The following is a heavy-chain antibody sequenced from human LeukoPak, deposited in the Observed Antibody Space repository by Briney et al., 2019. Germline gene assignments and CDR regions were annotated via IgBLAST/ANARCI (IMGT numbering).Heavy chain of an antibody. CDR1: GGSINTYF. Sequence: SETLSLTCAVSGGSINTYFWSWIRQPPGKGLEWIGYMYYSGSTNYNPSLKSRATISMDTFKNQFSLKLNSVTAADTAVYYCARQIAWGVGRFDYWGQGTLATVSA. D-gene: IGHD3-10*01. J-gene: IGHJ4*02. CDR3: ARQIAWGVGRFDY. CDR2: MYYSGST. V-gene: IGHV4-59*08.